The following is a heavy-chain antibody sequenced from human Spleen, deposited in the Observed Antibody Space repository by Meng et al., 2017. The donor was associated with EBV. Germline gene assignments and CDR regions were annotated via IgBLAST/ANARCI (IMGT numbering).Heavy chain of an antibody. CDR3: ARPFPSWQSPRLDPFGA. CDR1: GDSISSFYY. V-gene: IGHV4-39*01. CDR2: VHYTGST. J-gene: IGHJ5*02. D-gene: IGHD6-19*01. Sequence: ESAPRKLKPSDTLSLSCPVSGDSISSFYYWGWIRPPPGRGLEWIGSVHYTGSTYYSPSLKSRVTVSVDTSKNQFSLRLTSVTAADTAVYYCARPFPSWQSPRLDPFGAWGQGTLVTVSS.